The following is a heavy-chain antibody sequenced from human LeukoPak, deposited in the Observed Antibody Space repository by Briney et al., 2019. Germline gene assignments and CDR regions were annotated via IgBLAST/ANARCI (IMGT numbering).Heavy chain of an antibody. CDR1: SFTFSSSG. D-gene: IGHD6-6*01. CDR2: IHAGGSDK. J-gene: IGHJ1*01. CDR3: ARSLSAREYFQQ. V-gene: IGHV3-30*02. Sequence: GPSLTPSYPVASFTFSSSGMQSARQPPGRRLEWVSFIHAGGSDKFYAESVEGRFTNSRDYSTRTVYLQMNSLRADDTALYYCARSLSAREYFQQWGQATLVIVSS.